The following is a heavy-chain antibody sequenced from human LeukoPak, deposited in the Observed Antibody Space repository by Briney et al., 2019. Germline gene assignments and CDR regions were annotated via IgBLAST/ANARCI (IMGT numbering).Heavy chain of an antibody. CDR2: ISWNSGSM. D-gene: IGHD4-17*01. Sequence: GGSLRLSCAASGFTFDDYAMHWVRQAPGKGLEWVSGISWNSGSMGYADSVKGRFTISRDNAKNSLYLQMNSLRDEDTAVYYCARASQYGDRAFDYWGQGTLVTVSS. J-gene: IGHJ4*02. CDR3: ARASQYGDRAFDY. V-gene: IGHV3-9*01. CDR1: GFTFDDYA.